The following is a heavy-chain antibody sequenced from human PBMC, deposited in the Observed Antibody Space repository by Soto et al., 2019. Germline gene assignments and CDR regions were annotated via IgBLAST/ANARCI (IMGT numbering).Heavy chain of an antibody. D-gene: IGHD5-12*01. V-gene: IGHV1-69*01. CDR3: ARGLKGYSGYDGPGYYYGMDV. J-gene: IGHJ6*02. CDR2: IIPIFGTA. Sequence: QVQLVQSGAEVKKPGSSVKVSCEASGGTFSSYAISWVRQAPGQGLEWMGGIIPIFGTANYAQKFQGRVTITADESTSTAYMELSSLRSEDTAVYYCARGLKGYSGYDGPGYYYGMDVWGQGTTVTVSS. CDR1: GGTFSSYA.